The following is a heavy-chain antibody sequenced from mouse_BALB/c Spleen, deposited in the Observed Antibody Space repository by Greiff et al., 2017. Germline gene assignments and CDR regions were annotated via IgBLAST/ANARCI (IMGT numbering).Heavy chain of an antibody. CDR2: ISCYNGAT. CDR1: GYSFTGYY. CDR3: AGGFTTATYWFAY. J-gene: IGHJ3*01. D-gene: IGHD1-2*01. Sequence: LVKTGASVKISCKASGYSFTGYYMHWVKQSHGKSLEWIGYISCYNGATSYNQKFKGKATFTVDTSSSTAYMQFNSLTSEDSAVYYCAGGFTTATYWFAYWGQGTLVTVSA. V-gene: IGHV1S34*01.